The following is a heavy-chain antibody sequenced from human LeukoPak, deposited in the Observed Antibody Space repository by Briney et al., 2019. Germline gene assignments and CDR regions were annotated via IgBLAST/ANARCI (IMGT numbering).Heavy chain of an antibody. J-gene: IGHJ4*02. CDR1: GFTFRNYA. D-gene: IGHD1-26*01. CDR2: ISGSGGNI. CDR3: ARDRMKSGSYYFDY. V-gene: IGHV3-23*01. Sequence: GGSLRLPCTASGFTFRNYAMSWVRQAPGKGLEWVSTISGSGGNIYYADSVKGRFTISRDNSKNSMYLQMNSLRAEDTAVYYCARDRMKSGSYYFDYWGPGTPVTVSS.